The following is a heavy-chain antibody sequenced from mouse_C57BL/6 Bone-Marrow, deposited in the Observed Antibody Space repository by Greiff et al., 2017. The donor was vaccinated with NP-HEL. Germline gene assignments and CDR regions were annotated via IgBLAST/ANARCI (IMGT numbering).Heavy chain of an antibody. CDR2: ISSGGSYT. CDR3: AREDGKGDFDY. CDR1: GFTFSSYG. D-gene: IGHD1-1*01. V-gene: IGHV5-6*01. Sequence: VQLKESGGDLVKPGGSLKLSCAASGFTFSSYGMSWVRQTPDKRLEWVATISSGGSYTYYPDSVKGRFTISRDNAKNTLYLQMSSLKSEDTAMYYCAREDGKGDFDYWGQGTTLTVSS. J-gene: IGHJ2*01.